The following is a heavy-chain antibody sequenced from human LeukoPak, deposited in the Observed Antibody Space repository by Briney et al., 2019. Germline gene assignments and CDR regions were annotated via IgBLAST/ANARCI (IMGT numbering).Heavy chain of an antibody. CDR1: GFTFSIYA. D-gene: IGHD3-22*01. CDR2: TSSGGDYT. Sequence: AGGSLRLSCAASGFTFSIYAMSWVRQAPGKGLEWVSSTSSGGDYTYYAGSVKGRFTISRDNSKNTLYLQMNSLRAEDTATYYCAKDRPNYYESNGHYYRRDGDSWGQGTQVTVSS. J-gene: IGHJ5*01. CDR3: AKDRPNYYESNGHYYRRDGDS. V-gene: IGHV3-23*01.